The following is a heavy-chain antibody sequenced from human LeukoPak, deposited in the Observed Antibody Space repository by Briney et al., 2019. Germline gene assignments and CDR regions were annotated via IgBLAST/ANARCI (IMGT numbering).Heavy chain of an antibody. V-gene: IGHV4/OR15-8*02. Sequence: SETLSLTCAVSGGSISSSNLWSWVRQPPGKGLEWIGEISHSGNTNYNPSLKSRVTISIDKSKNQFSLRLSSVTAADTAVYYCTRGGLTFGGNWGQGTLVTVSS. D-gene: IGHD1-14*01. CDR2: ISHSGNT. J-gene: IGHJ4*02. CDR1: GGSISSSNL. CDR3: TRGGLTFGGN.